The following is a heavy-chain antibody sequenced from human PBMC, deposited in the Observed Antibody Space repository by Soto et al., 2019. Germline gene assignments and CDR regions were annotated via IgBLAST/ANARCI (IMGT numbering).Heavy chain of an antibody. V-gene: IGHV3-11*06. CDR3: ASGAVADPGYYYGMDV. CDR2: ISSSSSYT. CDR1: GFTFSDYY. J-gene: IGHJ6*02. Sequence: PGGSLRLSCAASGFTFSDYYMSWIRQAPGKGLECVSYISSSSSYTNYADSVKGRFTISRDNAKNSLYLQMNSLRAEDTAVYYCASGAVADPGYYYGMDVWGQGTTVTVSS. D-gene: IGHD6-19*01.